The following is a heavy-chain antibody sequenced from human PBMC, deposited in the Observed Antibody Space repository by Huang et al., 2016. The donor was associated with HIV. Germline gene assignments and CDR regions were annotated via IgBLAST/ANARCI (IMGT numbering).Heavy chain of an antibody. J-gene: IGHJ6*02. CDR2: IYYSGNT. CDR3: ARHGRVAGHYYNNMDV. Sequence: LQLQESGPGLVKSSETLSLICTVSGGSISSSSYYWGWSRQPPGKGPEWIGSIYYSGNTYYNPPLKSRVTMSVDTSKNQFSLKVNSVTAADTAVYYCARHGRVAGHYYNNMDVWGRGTTVTVSS. D-gene: IGHD6-19*01. V-gene: IGHV4-39*01. CDR1: GGSISSSSYY.